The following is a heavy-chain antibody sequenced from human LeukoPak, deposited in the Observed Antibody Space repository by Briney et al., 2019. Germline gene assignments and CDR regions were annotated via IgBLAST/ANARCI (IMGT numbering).Heavy chain of an antibody. V-gene: IGHV1-18*01. Sequence: ASVKVSCKASGYTFTSYGISWVRQAPGQGLEWMGWISAYNGNTNYAQKLQGRVTMTTDTSTSTAYMELRSLRSDDTAVYYCAREREWVDTAMVLNYYYYYYGMDVWGQGTTVTVSS. J-gene: IGHJ6*02. CDR3: AREREWVDTAMVLNYYYYYYGMDV. CDR1: GYTFTSYG. D-gene: IGHD5-18*01. CDR2: ISAYNGNT.